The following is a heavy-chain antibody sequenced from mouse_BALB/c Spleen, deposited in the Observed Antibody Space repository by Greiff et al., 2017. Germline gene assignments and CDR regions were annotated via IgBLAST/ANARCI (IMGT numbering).Heavy chain of an antibody. J-gene: IGHJ1*01. V-gene: IGHV14-3*02. Sequence: VQLQQSGAELVKPGASVKLSCTASGFNIKDTYMHWVKQRPEQGLEWIGRIDPANGNTKYDPKFQGKATITADTSSNTAYLQLSSLTSEDTAVYYCAREYYGSSYWYFDVWGAGTTVTVSS. CDR1: GFNIKDTY. CDR3: AREYYGSSYWYFDV. D-gene: IGHD1-1*01. CDR2: IDPANGNT.